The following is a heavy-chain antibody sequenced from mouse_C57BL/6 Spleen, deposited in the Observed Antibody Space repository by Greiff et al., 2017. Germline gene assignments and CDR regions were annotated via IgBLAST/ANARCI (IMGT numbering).Heavy chain of an antibody. V-gene: IGHV1-52*01. CDR1: GYTFTSYW. D-gene: IGHD1-1*01. CDR2: IDPSDSET. Sequence: QVQLQQPGAELVRPGSSVKLSCKASGYTFTSYWMHWVKQRPIQGLEWIGNIDPSDSETHYNQKFKDKATLTVDKSSSTAYMQLSSLTSEDSAVYYCARSLITTLVATSVDYWGHGTTLSVSS. CDR3: ARSLITTLVATSVDY. J-gene: IGHJ2*01.